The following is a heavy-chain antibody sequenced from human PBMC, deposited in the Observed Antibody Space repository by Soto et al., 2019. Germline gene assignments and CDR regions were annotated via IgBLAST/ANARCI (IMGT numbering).Heavy chain of an antibody. CDR3: ARWGVTGTTRIPPIYYYYMDV. CDR2: INPSGGST. J-gene: IGHJ6*03. D-gene: IGHD1-7*01. V-gene: IGHV1-46*03. CDR1: GYTFTSYY. Sequence: ASVKVSCKASGYTFTSYYMHWVRQAPGQGLEWMGIINPSGGSTSYAQKFQGRVTMTGDTSTSTVYMELSSLRSEDTAVYYCARWGVTGTTRIPPIYYYYMDVWGKGTTVTVSS.